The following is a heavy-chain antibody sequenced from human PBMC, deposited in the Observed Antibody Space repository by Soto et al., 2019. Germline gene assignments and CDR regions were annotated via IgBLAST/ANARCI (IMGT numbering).Heavy chain of an antibody. CDR2: IYYSGST. V-gene: IGHV4-31*03. D-gene: IGHD3-22*01. CDR3: ARDLRGYYDSSGYYLGYYYGMDV. J-gene: IGHJ6*02. Sequence: SETLSLTCTVSGGSISSGGYYWSWIRQHPGKGLEWIGYIYYSGSTYYNPSLKSRVTISVDTSKNQFSLKLSSVTAADTAVYYCARDLRGYYDSSGYYLGYYYGMDVWGQGTTVTVSS. CDR1: GGSISSGGYY.